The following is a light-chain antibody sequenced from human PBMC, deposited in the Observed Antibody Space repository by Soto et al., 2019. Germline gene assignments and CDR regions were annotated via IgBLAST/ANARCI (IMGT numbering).Light chain of an antibody. CDR1: QTINNN. Sequence: VMTQAPATLSVSPGEIATLSCRASQTINNNVAWYQQKPGQAPRLLIYGASSRATGIPDRFSGSGSGTDFTLTISRLEPEDFAVYYCQQYDNLPLTFGGGTKVDIK. CDR3: QQYDNLPLT. CDR2: GAS. J-gene: IGKJ4*01. V-gene: IGKV3-20*01.